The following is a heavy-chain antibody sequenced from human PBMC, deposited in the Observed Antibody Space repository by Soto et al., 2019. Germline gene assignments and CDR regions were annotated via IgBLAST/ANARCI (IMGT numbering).Heavy chain of an antibody. CDR1: GYTFTNYD. CDR3: ARAIRNQLLSDY. D-gene: IGHD1-26*01. Sequence: QVHLVQSGAEVKQPGASVKVSCRTSGYTFTNYDITWVRQATGQRLEWMGWMNPDSANTGYAQKFQGRVTMTRDISISTAYMELNSLTSEDTSIYYCARAIRNQLLSDYWGQGSLVIVSS. J-gene: IGHJ4*02. V-gene: IGHV1-8*01. CDR2: MNPDSANT.